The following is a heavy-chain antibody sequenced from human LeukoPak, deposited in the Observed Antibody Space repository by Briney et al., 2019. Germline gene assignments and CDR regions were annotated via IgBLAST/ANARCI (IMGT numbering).Heavy chain of an antibody. J-gene: IGHJ1*01. Sequence: GGSLRLSCAASGFTFSSYEMIWVRQAPGKGLEWVSYISSSGSTIYYADSVKGRFTISRDNAKNSLYLQMNSLRAEDTAVYYCARLSGWYGEYFQHWGQGTLVTVSS. CDR2: ISSSGSTI. V-gene: IGHV3-48*03. CDR3: ARLSGWYGEYFQH. CDR1: GFTFSSYE. D-gene: IGHD6-19*01.